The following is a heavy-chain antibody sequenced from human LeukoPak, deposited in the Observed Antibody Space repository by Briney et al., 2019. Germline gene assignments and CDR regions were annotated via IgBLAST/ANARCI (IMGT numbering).Heavy chain of an antibody. CDR2: IYYSGST. Sequence: SGTLSLTCTVSGGSLSSSSYYWGWIRQPPGKGLEWIGSIYYSGSTYYNPSLKRRVTISVDTSRNQFSQKLSSVTAADTAVYYCARRRTIALNWFDPWGQGTLVTVSS. V-gene: IGHV4-39*01. J-gene: IGHJ5*02. D-gene: IGHD3-3*02. CDR1: GGSLSSSSYY. CDR3: ARRRTIALNWFDP.